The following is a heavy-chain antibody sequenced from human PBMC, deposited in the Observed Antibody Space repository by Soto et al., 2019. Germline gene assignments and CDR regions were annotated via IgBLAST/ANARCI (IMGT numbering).Heavy chain of an antibody. CDR3: AFTLSDNYYYGLDA. J-gene: IGHJ6*02. CDR2: IIPIFGTP. Sequence: QVQLVQSGAEVKKPGSSVKVSCKASGGTFSSYAISWVRQAPGQGLEWMGGIIPIFGTPDYAQKFQGRVTSTADEPTSTAYMELSSLRSEDTAVYYCAFTLSDNYYYGLDAWGQGTTVTVSS. D-gene: IGHD3-16*01. CDR1: GGTFSSYA. V-gene: IGHV1-69*12.